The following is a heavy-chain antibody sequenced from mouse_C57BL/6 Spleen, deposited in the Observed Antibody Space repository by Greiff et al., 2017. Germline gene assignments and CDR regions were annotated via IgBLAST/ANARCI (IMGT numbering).Heavy chain of an antibody. CDR1: GFNIKNTY. D-gene: IGHD3-2*02. CDR2: IDPANGNT. V-gene: IGHV14-3*01. Sequence: VQLKESVAELVRPGASVKLSCTASGFNIKNTYMHWVKQRPEQGLEWIGRIDPANGNTKYAPKFQGKATITEDTSSNTAYLQLNSLTSEDTAIYYCAHETAQDKTFDYWGQGTTLTVSS. CDR3: AHETAQDKTFDY. J-gene: IGHJ2*01.